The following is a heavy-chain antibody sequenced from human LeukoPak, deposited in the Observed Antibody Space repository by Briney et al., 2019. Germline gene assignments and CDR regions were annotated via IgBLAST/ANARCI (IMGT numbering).Heavy chain of an antibody. CDR1: RFTFSSYA. V-gene: IGHV3-23*01. D-gene: IGHD2-8*01. CDR2: FSGSCGTT. CDR3: ANGNRCTSPNCLGYYYFYMDV. J-gene: IGHJ6*03. Sequence: YPGGSLRLSCAASRFTFSSYAMNWVRQAPGRGLEWVSGFSGSCGTTYYADSVRGRFTISRDNSKNTLYLQMNSLRAEDTAVYYCANGNRCTSPNCLGYYYFYMDVWGKGTTVTVSS.